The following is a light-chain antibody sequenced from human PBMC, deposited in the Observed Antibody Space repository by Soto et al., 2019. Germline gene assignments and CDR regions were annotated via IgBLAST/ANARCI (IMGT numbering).Light chain of an antibody. V-gene: IGLV2-14*01. CDR3: SSFSSTTTLYV. CDR2: EVS. Sequence: QSVLTQPASVSGSPGQSITISCTGTSSDVGGHNYVSWYQHHPGKAPKLMIYEVSNRPSGVSNRFSGSKSGNTASLTISGLQAEDEADYHCSSFSSTTTLYVFGTGTKVTVL. J-gene: IGLJ1*01. CDR1: SSDVGGHNY.